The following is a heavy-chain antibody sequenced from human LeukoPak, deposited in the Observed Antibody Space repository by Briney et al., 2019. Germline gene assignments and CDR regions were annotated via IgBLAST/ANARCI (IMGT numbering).Heavy chain of an antibody. CDR2: IYYSGST. J-gene: IGHJ4*02. D-gene: IGHD1-26*01. CDR1: GGSMSFYY. CDR3: ARFNSGSYQHYFDY. V-gene: IGHV4-39*07. Sequence: PSETLSLTCTVSGGSMSFYYWGWIRQPPGKGLEWIGSIYYSGSTYYNPSLKSRVTISVDTSKNQFSLKLSSVTAADTAVYYCARFNSGSYQHYFDYWGQGTLVTVSS.